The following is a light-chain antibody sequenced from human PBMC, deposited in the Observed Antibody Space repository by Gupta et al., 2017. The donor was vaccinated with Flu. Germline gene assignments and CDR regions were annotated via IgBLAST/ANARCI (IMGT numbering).Light chain of an antibody. CDR2: GIS. CDR1: QSVSSIY. J-gene: IGKJ4*01. Sequence: EIVLTQSPGTLSLSPGERATLSCRASQSVSSIYLAWYQQKPGQAPRLLIYGISSRATGIPDRFSGSGSGTEVTLTISRREPEDFAVYYCQQESNSPLTFGRGTXVDIK. CDR3: QQESNSPLT. V-gene: IGKV3-20*01.